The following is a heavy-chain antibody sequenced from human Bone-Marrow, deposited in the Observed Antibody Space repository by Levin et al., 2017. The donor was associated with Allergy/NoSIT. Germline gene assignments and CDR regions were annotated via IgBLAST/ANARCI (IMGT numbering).Heavy chain of an antibody. CDR2: ISSDGSNK. J-gene: IGHJ4*02. V-gene: IGHV3-30-3*01. Sequence: GGSLRLSCAASGFTFSNYAMHWVRQAPTKGLEWVAAISSDGSNKYYVDSMKGRFTISRDNSKGTLYLEMNSLRTEDAAVYYCARDVHFDGSGSRLDYWGLGSLVTVSS. D-gene: IGHD3-22*01. CDR1: GFTFSNYA. CDR3: ARDVHFDGSGSRLDY.